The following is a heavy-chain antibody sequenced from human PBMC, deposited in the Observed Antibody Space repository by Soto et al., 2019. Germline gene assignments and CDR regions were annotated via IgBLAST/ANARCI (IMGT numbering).Heavy chain of an antibody. CDR3: ESRDPGSSVDY. J-gene: IGHJ4*02. Sequence: SETLSLTCAVSGGSFTSNNWWTWVRQPPGQGLEWIGEIYRTGSTNYNPSLKSRVTISLDKSENQFSLKVTSLTAADTAVYYCESRDPGSSVDYWGQGTLVTVYS. CDR2: IYRTGST. D-gene: IGHD3-22*01. CDR1: GGSFTSNNW. V-gene: IGHV4-4*02.